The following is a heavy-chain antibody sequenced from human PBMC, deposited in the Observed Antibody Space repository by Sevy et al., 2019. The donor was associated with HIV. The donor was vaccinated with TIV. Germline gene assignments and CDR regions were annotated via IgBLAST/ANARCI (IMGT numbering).Heavy chain of an antibody. D-gene: IGHD4-4*01. Sequence: SETLPLTCSVSGVSISGYYWSWIRQPPGKGLEWIGYIYYNGRTNYKPSLKSRVTISVDTSKNQFSLKVNSVTAADTAVYYCARAYSEYYYGMDVWGQGTTVTVSS. CDR1: GVSISGYY. CDR2: IYYNGRT. J-gene: IGHJ6*02. CDR3: ARAYSEYYYGMDV. V-gene: IGHV4-59*01.